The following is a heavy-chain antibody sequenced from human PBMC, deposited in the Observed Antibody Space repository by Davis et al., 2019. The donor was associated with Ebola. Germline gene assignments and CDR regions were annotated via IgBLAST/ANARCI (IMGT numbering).Heavy chain of an antibody. D-gene: IGHD5-24*01. CDR2: IDPSDSYT. CDR3: ARHNGDKATIPFDP. V-gene: IGHV5-10-1*01. CDR1: GYKFISYW. Sequence: GGSLRLSCKGPGYKFISYWIGWVRQMPGKGLEWMGRIDPSDSYTNYSPSFQGHVTISADKSISTAYLQWSSLKASDTAMYYCARHNGDKATIPFDPWGQGTLVTVSS. J-gene: IGHJ5*02.